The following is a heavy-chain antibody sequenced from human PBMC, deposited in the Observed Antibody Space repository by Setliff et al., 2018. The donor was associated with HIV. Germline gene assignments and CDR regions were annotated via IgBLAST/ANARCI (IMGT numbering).Heavy chain of an antibody. J-gene: IGHJ4*02. D-gene: IGHD4-17*01. CDR2: IYSTGST. CDR3: AKGAGFYGDYTFDH. CDR1: GPSINIHY. Sequence: SETLSLTCTVSGPSINIHYWSWIRQSPGKGFEWIGYIYSTGSTNYNPSLQSRVTISMVASRNQFSLKVTSVTAADTAVYYCAKGAGFYGDYTFDHWGQGHLVTVSS. V-gene: IGHV4-59*11.